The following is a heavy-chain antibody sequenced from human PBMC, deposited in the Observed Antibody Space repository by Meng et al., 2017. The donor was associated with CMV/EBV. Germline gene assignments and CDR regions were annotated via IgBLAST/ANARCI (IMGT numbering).Heavy chain of an antibody. CDR1: GFTFSSYA. V-gene: IGHV3-23*03. CDR2: IYSGGSST. D-gene: IGHD1-14*01. Sequence: GESLKISCAASGFTFSSYAMSWVRQVPGKGLEWVSVIYSGGSSTYYADSVKGRFTISRDNSKNTLYLQMNSLRAEDTAVYYCAKDNPELDYWGQGTLVTVSS. J-gene: IGHJ4*02. CDR3: AKDNPELDY.